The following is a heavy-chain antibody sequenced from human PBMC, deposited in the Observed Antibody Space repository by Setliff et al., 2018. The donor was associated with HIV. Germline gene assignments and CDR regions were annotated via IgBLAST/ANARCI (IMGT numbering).Heavy chain of an antibody. V-gene: IGHV4-59*08. CDR3: ASRVYYYDETRTLREEGFVP. Sequence: PSETLSLTCTVSGGSISSHYWSWIRQSPGKGLEWIGSISDSGSTNYNPSLKSRLTISVDTPKNQFSLKVNPVTAADTAVYYCASRVYYYDETRTLREEGFVPWGQGTLVTVSS. J-gene: IGHJ5*02. CDR2: ISDSGST. CDR1: GGSISSHY. D-gene: IGHD3-22*01.